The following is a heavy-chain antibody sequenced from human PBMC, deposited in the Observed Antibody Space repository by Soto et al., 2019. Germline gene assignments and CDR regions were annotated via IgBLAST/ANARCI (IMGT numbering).Heavy chain of an antibody. CDR3: VSVEGTPTVTGDYYYYAMDA. J-gene: IGHJ6*02. D-gene: IGHD4-17*01. CDR1: GGTITYYY. V-gene: IGHV4-59*01. CDR2: VFESGSA. Sequence: PSETLSLTCTVSGGTITYYYWAWIRQAPGEGLEWIGHVFESGSAKYNPSLKSRVTLTLDTSKNQLSLRLTSVTAADTAVYYCVSVEGTPTVTGDYYYYAMDAWGQGTTVTVSS.